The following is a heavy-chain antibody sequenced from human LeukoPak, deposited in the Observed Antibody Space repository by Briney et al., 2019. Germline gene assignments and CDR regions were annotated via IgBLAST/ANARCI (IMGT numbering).Heavy chain of an antibody. CDR3: AADARITIFGVVNHDAFDI. Sequence: SETLSLTCTVYGGSFSGYYWSWIRQPPGKGLEWIGEINHSGSTNYNPSLKSRVTISVDTSKNQFSLKLSSVTAADTAVYYCAADARITIFGVVNHDAFDIWGQGTMVTVSS. CDR1: GGSFSGYY. J-gene: IGHJ3*02. V-gene: IGHV4-34*01. CDR2: INHSGST. D-gene: IGHD3-3*01.